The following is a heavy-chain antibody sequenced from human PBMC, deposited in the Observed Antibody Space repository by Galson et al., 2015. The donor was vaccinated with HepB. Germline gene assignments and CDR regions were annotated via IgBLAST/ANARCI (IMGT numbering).Heavy chain of an antibody. CDR3: TTGYYGSGSYYSYYYYGMDV. Sequence: SLRLSCAASGFTFSNAWMSWVRQAPGKGLEWVGRIKSKTDGGTTDYAAPVKGRFTISRDDSKNTLYLQMNSLKTEDTAVYYCTTGYYGSGSYYSYYYYGMDVWGQGTTVTVSS. D-gene: IGHD3-10*01. CDR2: IKSKTDGGTT. J-gene: IGHJ6*02. V-gene: IGHV3-15*01. CDR1: GFTFSNAW.